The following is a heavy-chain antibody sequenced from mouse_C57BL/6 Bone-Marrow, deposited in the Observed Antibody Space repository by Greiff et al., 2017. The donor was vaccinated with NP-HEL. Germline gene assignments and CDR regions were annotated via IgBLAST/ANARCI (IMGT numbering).Heavy chain of an antibody. V-gene: IGHV10-3*01. D-gene: IGHD1-1*01. J-gene: IGHJ1*03. CDR2: IRSKSSNYAT. CDR3: VREDYYGSSYDWYFDV. Sequence: EVHLVESGGGLVQPKGSLKLSCAASGFTFNTYAMHWVRQAPGKGLEWVARIRSKSSNYATYYADSVKDRFTISRDDSQSMLYLQMNNLKTEDTAMYYCVREDYYGSSYDWYFDVWGTGTTVTVSS. CDR1: GFTFNTYA.